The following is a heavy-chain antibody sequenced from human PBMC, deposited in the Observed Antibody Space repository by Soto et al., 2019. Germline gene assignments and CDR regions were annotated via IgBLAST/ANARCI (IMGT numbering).Heavy chain of an antibody. D-gene: IGHD2-15*01. CDR2: IYYSGST. Sequence: PSVTLSLTCTVSGGSISSSSYYWGWIRQPPGKGLEWIGSIYYSGSTYYNPSLKSRVTISVDTSKNQFSLKLSSVTAADTAVYYCASXNIVVVVAATRQDAFDIWGQGTMVTVSS. CDR1: GGSISSSSYY. CDR3: ASXNIVVVVAATRQDAFDI. J-gene: IGHJ3*02. V-gene: IGHV4-39*01.